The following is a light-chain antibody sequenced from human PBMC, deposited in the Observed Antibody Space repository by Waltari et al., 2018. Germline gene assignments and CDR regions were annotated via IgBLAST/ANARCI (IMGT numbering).Light chain of an antibody. Sequence: SYVLTQPPSVSVAPGQTARITCGINNIGSRSVHWCQQTPGPAPVPVIYYDSDRPSGVPARCSGANSGDTATLTISRVEAGDEADYYCQVWDSSRAHVVFGGGTRLTVL. V-gene: IGLV3-21*04. CDR3: QVWDSSRAHVV. CDR2: YDS. J-gene: IGLJ3*02. CDR1: NIGSRS.